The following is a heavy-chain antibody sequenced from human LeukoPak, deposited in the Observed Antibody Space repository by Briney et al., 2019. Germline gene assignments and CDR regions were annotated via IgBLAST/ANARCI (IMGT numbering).Heavy chain of an antibody. D-gene: IGHD1-14*01. V-gene: IGHV3-23*01. CDR2: INAGGSNT. Sequence: GGSLRLSCAASGFTFNNYAMNWVRQAPGKGLEWVSGINAGGSNTYYADSVKGRFTISRDNSKSTVHLQMDSLRVEDTAVYYCAMDHGFWGQGTLVTVSS. CDR3: AMDHGF. CDR1: GFTFNNYA. J-gene: IGHJ4*02.